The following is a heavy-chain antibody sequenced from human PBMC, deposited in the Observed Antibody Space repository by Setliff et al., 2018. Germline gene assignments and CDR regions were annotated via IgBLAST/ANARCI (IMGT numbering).Heavy chain of an antibody. CDR2: IYIRGGT. V-gene: IGHV4-61*02. D-gene: IGHD6-19*01. CDR3: AVDHVTNIAESGYGYTRIDP. J-gene: IGHJ5*02. Sequence: SETLSLTCTVSGGSITDENSWWAWIRQPAGKRPEWLGLIYIRGGTDYNPSLKSRVTISLDTSRNQFSLNLTSVTAADSAVYYCAVDHVTNIAESGYGYTRIDPWGQGIPVTVSS. CDR1: GGSITDENSW.